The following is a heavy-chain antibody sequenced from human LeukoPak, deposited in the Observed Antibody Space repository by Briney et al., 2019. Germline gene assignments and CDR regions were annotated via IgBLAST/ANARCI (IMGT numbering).Heavy chain of an antibody. V-gene: IGHV3-11*06. J-gene: IGHJ5*02. CDR1: GFTFSDYY. Sequence: GGSLRLSCAASGFTFSDYYMSWIRQAPGKGLEWVSYISSSGSYTNYADSVKGRFTISRDNAKNSLYLQMNSLRAEDTAVYYCARGGYYDILTGLNWFDPWGQGTLVTVSS. CDR3: ARGGYYDILTGLNWFDP. CDR2: ISSSGSYT. D-gene: IGHD3-9*01.